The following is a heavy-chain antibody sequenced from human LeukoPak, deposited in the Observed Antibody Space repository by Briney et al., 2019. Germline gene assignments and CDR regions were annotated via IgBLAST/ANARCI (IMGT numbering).Heavy chain of an antibody. CDR1: GYTFTCHY. CDR3: ARMLNGAYDV. V-gene: IGHV1-2*02. Sequence: AAVTDSRQSCGYTFTCHYMHWVRQAPGQGLEWVGWINPSSGGTNDAQNFQGRVTMTRDTCFSTAYMEVSRLRSDDPAVYYCARMLNGAYDVWGQGTQVTVSS. D-gene: IGHD5-12*01. J-gene: IGHJ4*02. CDR2: INPSSGGT.